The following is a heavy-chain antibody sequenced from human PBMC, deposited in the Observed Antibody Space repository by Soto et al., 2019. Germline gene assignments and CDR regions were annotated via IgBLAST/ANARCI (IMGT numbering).Heavy chain of an antibody. D-gene: IGHD6-19*01. CDR3: ARRGVIAVAGSYYYYGMTS. Sequence: SETLSLTCTVSGGSISSYYWSWIRQPPGKGLEWIGYIYYSGSTNYNPSLKSRVTISVDTSKNQFSLKLSSVTAADTAVYYCARRGVIAVAGSYYYYGMTSGAKGPRSPSP. V-gene: IGHV4-59*01. J-gene: IGHJ6*02. CDR1: GGSISSYY. CDR2: IYYSGST.